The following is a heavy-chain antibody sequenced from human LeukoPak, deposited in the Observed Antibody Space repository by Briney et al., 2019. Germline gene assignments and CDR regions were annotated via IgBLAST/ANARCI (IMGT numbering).Heavy chain of an antibody. Sequence: SETLSLTCAVYGGSFSDYYWSWIRQPPGKGLEWIGTIYYSGSTYYKPSLKSRVTISVDTSKNQFSLKLSSVTAADTAVYYCARERQYYYDSSGYFDYWGQGTLVTVSP. J-gene: IGHJ4*02. D-gene: IGHD3-22*01. CDR1: GGSFSDYY. CDR3: ARERQYYYDSSGYFDY. V-gene: IGHV4-34*01. CDR2: IYYSGST.